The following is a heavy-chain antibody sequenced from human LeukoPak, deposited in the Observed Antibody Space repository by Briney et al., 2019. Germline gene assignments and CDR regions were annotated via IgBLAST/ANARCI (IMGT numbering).Heavy chain of an antibody. V-gene: IGHV3-23*01. J-gene: IGHJ4*02. D-gene: IGHD2-15*01. CDR1: GFTFSTSA. CDR3: GNRGSYFYDF. CDR2: IDSTGGDT. Sequence: PGGSLRLSCAASGFTFSTSAMTWVRQSPGKGLEWVSTIDSTGGDTYYADSVKGWFTISRDNSKDTVFLQMNSLEVEDTAVYYCGNRGSYFYDFWGQGTLVTVSS.